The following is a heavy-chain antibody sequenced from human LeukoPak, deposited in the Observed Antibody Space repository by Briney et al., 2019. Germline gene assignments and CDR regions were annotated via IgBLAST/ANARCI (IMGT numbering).Heavy chain of an antibody. V-gene: IGHV3-33*01. J-gene: IGHJ4*02. CDR1: GFTFSSYG. D-gene: IGHD3-16*01. Sequence: PGGSLRLSCAASGFTFSSYGMHWVRQAPGKGXEWVAVIWYDGSNKYYADSVKGRFTISRDNSKNTLYLQMNSLRAEDTAVYYCAREFMGGRIDYWGQGTLVTVSS. CDR3: AREFMGGRIDY. CDR2: IWYDGSNK.